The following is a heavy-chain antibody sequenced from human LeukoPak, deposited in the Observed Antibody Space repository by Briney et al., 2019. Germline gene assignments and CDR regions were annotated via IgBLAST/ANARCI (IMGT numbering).Heavy chain of an antibody. Sequence: SETLSLTCTVSGGSISSSSYYWGWIRQPPGKGLEWIGSIYYSGSTYYNPSLKSRVTISVDTSKNQFSLKLSSVTAADTAVYYCAREYCSSTSCRMDVWGKGTTVTVSS. J-gene: IGHJ6*03. V-gene: IGHV4-39*07. CDR3: AREYCSSTSCRMDV. CDR2: IYYSGST. D-gene: IGHD2-2*01. CDR1: GGSISSSSYY.